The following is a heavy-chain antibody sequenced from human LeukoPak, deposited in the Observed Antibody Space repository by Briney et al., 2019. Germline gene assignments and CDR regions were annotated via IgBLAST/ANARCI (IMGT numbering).Heavy chain of an antibody. D-gene: IGHD1-1*01. V-gene: IGHV3-23*01. J-gene: IGHJ4*02. CDR2: ISGRDGST. CDR1: GFTFSTYA. CDR3: ARDIGYRGSFDY. Sequence: GGSLRLSCAASGFTFSTYAMSWVRQAPGKGLECVSSISGRDGSTYYADSVKGRFTISRDNAKNSLYLQMNSLRAEDTAAYYCARDIGYRGSFDYWGQGTLVTVSS.